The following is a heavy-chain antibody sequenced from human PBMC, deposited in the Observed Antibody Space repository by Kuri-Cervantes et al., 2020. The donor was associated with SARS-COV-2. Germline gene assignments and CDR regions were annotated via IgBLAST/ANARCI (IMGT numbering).Heavy chain of an antibody. CDR1: GGSISSSGHY. CDR3: GRQASDWHIDY. CDR2: IYFRGST. J-gene: IGHJ4*02. V-gene: IGHV4-39*01. D-gene: IGHD3-9*01. Sequence: SETLSLTCSVSGGSISSSGHYWGWVRQPPGKGLEWIGSIYFRGSTYYTPSLKSRVTISVDTSKNQFSLKLTSVTATDTAVYYCGRQASDWHIDYWGQGTLVTVSS.